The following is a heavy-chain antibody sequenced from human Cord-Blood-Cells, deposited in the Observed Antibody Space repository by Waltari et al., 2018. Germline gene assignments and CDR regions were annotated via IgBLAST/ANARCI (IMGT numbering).Heavy chain of an antibody. D-gene: IGHD5-18*01. Sequence: EVQLVDSGGGLIQPGGSLRLSCAAAGSTASSNYMRWVRQAPGKGLEWVSVIYSGGSTYYADSVKGRFTISRDNSKNTLYLQMNSLRAEDTAVYYCARDGPRGYSYGNWGQGTLVTVSS. CDR3: ARDGPRGYSYGN. CDR1: GSTASSNY. V-gene: IGHV3-53*01. CDR2: IYSGGST. J-gene: IGHJ4*02.